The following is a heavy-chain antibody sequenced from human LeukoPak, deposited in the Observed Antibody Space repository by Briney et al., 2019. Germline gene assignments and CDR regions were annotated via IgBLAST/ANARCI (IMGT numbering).Heavy chain of an antibody. D-gene: IGHD2-21*01. Sequence: GGSLRLSCAASGFTVSSNYMSWVRQAPGKGLEGVSVIYSGGSTYYADSVKGRFTISRDTSKNTLYLQMNSLRAEDAAVYFCAKAPVTSCRGAYCYPFDSWGQGTLVTVSS. CDR3: AKAPVTSCRGAYCYPFDS. CDR2: IYSGGST. V-gene: IGHV3-53*01. J-gene: IGHJ4*02. CDR1: GFTVSSNY.